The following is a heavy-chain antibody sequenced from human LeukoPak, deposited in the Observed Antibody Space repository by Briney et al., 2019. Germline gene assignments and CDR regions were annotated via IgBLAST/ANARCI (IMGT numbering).Heavy chain of an antibody. CDR3: AKDKGRAVITPFDY. CDR2: ISGSGGST. J-gene: IGHJ4*02. CDR1: GFTFSSYA. Sequence: GGSLRLSCAASGFTFSSYAMSWVRQAPGKGLEWVSAISGSGGSTYYADSVKGRFTISRDYSKNTLYLQMNSLRAEDTAVYYCAKDKGRAVITPFDYWGQGTLVTVSS. D-gene: IGHD4-23*01. V-gene: IGHV3-23*01.